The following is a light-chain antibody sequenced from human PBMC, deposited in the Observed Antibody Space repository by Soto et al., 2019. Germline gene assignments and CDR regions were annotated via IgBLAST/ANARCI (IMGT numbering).Light chain of an antibody. CDR3: QSYDSSLSGAA. J-gene: IGLJ1*01. V-gene: IGLV1-40*01. CDR2: GNN. Sequence: QSVLTQPPSVSGAPGQRVTISCTGSSSNIGAGYDVHWYQQLPGTAPKLLIYGNNNRPSGVPDRFSGSKSGTSASLAITGLQAEDEADYYCQSYDSSLSGAAFGTGTKLTVL. CDR1: SSNIGAGYD.